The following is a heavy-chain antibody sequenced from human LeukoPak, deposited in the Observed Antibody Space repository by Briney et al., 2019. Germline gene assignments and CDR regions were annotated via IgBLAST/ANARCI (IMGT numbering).Heavy chain of an antibody. CDR3: ARGAEGHNYGELDS. CDR1: LLTLITYL. D-gene: IGHD5-18*01. V-gene: IGHV3-74*01. Sequence: GWSMSLASPASLLTLITYLMHWVGPIAGKVRVWLARIHYDGTYTNYVDSVRGRFTISRDNTKSTLYLQMNTLRADDTAVYYCARGAEGHNYGELDSWGQGTLVTVSS. J-gene: IGHJ5*01. CDR2: IHYDGTYT.